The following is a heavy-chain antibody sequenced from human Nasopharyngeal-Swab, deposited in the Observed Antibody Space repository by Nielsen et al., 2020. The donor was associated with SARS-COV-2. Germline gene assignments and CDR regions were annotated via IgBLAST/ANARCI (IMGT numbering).Heavy chain of an antibody. CDR2: MFHRGST. Sequence: SETLSLTCAVSGYSLSSGYYWGWIRQSPGKGLEWIGAMFHRGSTYLNPSLKSRVTISIDTPKNQFSLELSSVTATDTAVYYCARIAVASADYYYYMDVWGKGTTVTVSS. D-gene: IGHD6-19*01. CDR3: ARIAVASADYYYYMDV. CDR1: GYSLSSGYY. J-gene: IGHJ6*03. V-gene: IGHV4-38-2*01.